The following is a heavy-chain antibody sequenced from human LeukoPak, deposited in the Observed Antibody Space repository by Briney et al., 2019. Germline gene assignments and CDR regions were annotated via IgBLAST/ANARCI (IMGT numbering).Heavy chain of an antibody. V-gene: IGHV3-23*01. CDR3: AKRGIVGTNPFYFDY. CDR1: GFTFSSYA. D-gene: IGHD1-26*01. Sequence: PGGSLRVSCAASGFTFSSYAMSWLRQAPGKGLEWVSAISGGGAYTYYAASVKGRFTISRDNSKNTLYLQMNSLRADDTAVYYCAKRGIVGTNPFYFDYWGQGALVTVSS. CDR2: ISGGGAYT. J-gene: IGHJ4*02.